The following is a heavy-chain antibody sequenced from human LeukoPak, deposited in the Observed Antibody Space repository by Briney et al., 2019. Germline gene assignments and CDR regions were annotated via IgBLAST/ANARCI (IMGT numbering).Heavy chain of an antibody. CDR2: INHSGST. D-gene: IGHD1-14*01. V-gene: IGHV4-34*01. CDR3: ARADGRYNWFDP. CDR1: GGSFSGYY. J-gene: IGHJ5*02. Sequence: SETLSLTCAVYGGSFSGYYWSWIRQPPGKGLEWIGEINHSGSTNYNPSLKSRVTISVDTSKNQFSLKLSSVTAADTAVYYCARADGRYNWFDPWGQGTLVTVSP.